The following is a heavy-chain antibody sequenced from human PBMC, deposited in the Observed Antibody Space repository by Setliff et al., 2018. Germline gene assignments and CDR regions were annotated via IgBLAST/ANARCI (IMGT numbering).Heavy chain of an antibody. CDR1: GFTFSSYS. CDR3: ARGGVTNYYDSSGIPDAFDI. J-gene: IGHJ3*02. Sequence: GGSLRLSCAASGFTFSSYSMNWVRQAPGKGLEWVSGVSGSGGSTYYTDSVKGRFTISRDNSKNTLYLQMSSLRAEDTAVYYCARGGVTNYYDSSGIPDAFDIWGQGTMVTVSS. V-gene: IGHV3-23*01. D-gene: IGHD3-22*01. CDR2: VSGSGGST.